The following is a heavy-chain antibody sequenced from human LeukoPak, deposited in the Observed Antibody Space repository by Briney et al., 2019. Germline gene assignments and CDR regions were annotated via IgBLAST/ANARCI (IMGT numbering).Heavy chain of an antibody. CDR1: GYIYTSYW. D-gene: IGHD3-10*01. CDR2: ISPGDSDT. CDR3: ARRYGSGSYMDY. V-gene: IGHV5-51*01. J-gene: IGHJ4*02. Sequence: GESLKISCNSSGYIYTSYWIGWVRQMPGKGLEWMGIISPGDSDTRHSPPFQGQVTISADKSITTAYLQWSSLKASDTAMYYCARRYGSGSYMDYWGQGTLVTVSS.